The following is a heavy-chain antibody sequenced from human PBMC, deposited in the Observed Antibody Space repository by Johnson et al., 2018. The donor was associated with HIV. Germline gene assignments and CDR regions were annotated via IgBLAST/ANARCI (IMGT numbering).Heavy chain of an antibody. Sequence: QVQLVESGGGVVQPGGSMRLSCVASGFTFSSYGMHWVRQAPGKGLEWVAFIRDDGSNKYYADSVKGRFTISRDNSKNTLHLQMNSLRAEDTAVYYCATALGYDAFDIWGQGTMVTVSS. D-gene: IGHD6-13*01. J-gene: IGHJ3*02. V-gene: IGHV3-30*02. CDR3: ATALGYDAFDI. CDR2: IRDDGSNK. CDR1: GFTFSSYG.